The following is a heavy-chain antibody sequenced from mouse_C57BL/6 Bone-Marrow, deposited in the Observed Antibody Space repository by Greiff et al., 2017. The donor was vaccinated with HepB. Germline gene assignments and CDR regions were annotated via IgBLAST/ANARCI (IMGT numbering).Heavy chain of an antibody. CDR3: TRYMAFFVV. CDR2: IRNKANGYTT. Sequence: EVKLVESGGGLVQPGGSLSLSCAASGFTFTDYYMSWVRQPPGKALEWLGFIRNKANGYTTEYSASVKGRFTITRDNSQSILYLQMNALRAEDSTTYYSTRYMAFFVVWGTGTTVTVSS. J-gene: IGHJ1*03. CDR1: GFTFTDYY. V-gene: IGHV7-3*01.